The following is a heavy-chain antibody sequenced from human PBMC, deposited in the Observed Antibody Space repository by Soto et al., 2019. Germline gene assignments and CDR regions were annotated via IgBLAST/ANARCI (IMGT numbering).Heavy chain of an antibody. D-gene: IGHD1-26*01. CDR2: IYYSGST. CDR1: GGSISSGGYY. Sequence: QVQLQESGPGLVKPSQTLSLTCTVSGGSISSGGYYWSWIRQHPGKGLEWIGYIYYSGSTYSTPSLMSRVTISVDTSKNQCSLKLSSVTAADTAVYYCAGIYSGSPGGTLRYWGQGTLVTVSS. CDR3: AGIYSGSPGGTLRY. V-gene: IGHV4-31*03. J-gene: IGHJ4*02.